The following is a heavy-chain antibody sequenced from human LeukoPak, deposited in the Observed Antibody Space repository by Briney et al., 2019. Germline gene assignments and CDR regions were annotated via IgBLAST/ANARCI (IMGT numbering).Heavy chain of an antibody. CDR3: ARFSRRLYYFDY. Sequence: KPSETLSLTCTVSGGSISSSSYYWGWIRQPPGKGLEWIGSIYYSGSTYYNPSLKSRVTISVDTSKNQFSLKLSSVTAADTAVYYCARFSRRLYYFDYWGQGTLVTVSS. CDR1: GGSISSSSYY. CDR2: IYYSGST. V-gene: IGHV4-39*01. D-gene: IGHD2/OR15-2a*01. J-gene: IGHJ4*02.